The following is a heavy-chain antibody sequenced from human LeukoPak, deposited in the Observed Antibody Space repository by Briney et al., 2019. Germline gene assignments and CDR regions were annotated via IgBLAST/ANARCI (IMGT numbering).Heavy chain of an antibody. V-gene: IGHV3-21*01. CDR1: GFTFSSYS. Sequence: PGGSLRLSCAASGFTFSSYSMNWVRQAPGKGLEWVSSISSSSSYIYYADSVKGRFTISRDNAKNSLYLQMNSLRAEDTAVYYCASGYYGSSGYRDYWGQGTLVTVSS. D-gene: IGHD3-22*01. J-gene: IGHJ4*02. CDR3: ASGYYGSSGYRDY. CDR2: ISSSSSYI.